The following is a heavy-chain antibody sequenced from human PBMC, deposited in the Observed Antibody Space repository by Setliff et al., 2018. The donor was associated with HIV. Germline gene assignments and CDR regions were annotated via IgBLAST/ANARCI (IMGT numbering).Heavy chain of an antibody. J-gene: IGHJ4*02. CDR3: ARALDSGSFPRELDY. D-gene: IGHD1-26*01. Sequence: SLTRPYFWGWIRQPPGKGLEWIGSIFHSGTTHYNPSLKSRVTISIDTSKNQFSLNLSSVTAADTAVYYCARALDSGSFPRELDYWGQGTLVTVSS. CDR2: IFHSGTT. CDR1: SLTRPYF. V-gene: IGHV4-38-2*02.